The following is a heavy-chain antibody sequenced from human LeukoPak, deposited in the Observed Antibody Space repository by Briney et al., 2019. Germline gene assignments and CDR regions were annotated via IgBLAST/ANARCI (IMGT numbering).Heavy chain of an antibody. V-gene: IGHV4-4*02. CDR2: VYHSGST. J-gene: IGHJ3*02. D-gene: IGHD6-19*01. CDR1: GGSISSSNW. CDR3: ARVRISSGAKRGAYAFDI. Sequence: SGTLSLTCAVSGGSISSSNWWSWVRQPPGKGLEWIGEVYHSGSTNYNPSLKSRVTISVDTSKNQFSLKLSSVTAADTAVYYCARVRISSGAKRGAYAFDIWGQGTMVTVSS.